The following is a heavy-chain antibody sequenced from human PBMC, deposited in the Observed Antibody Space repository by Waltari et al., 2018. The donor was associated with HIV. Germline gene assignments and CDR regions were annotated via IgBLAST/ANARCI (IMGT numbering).Heavy chain of an antibody. J-gene: IGHJ4*02. CDR1: GLSVSGNY. CDR2: IYRSGDA. CDR3: ARVRSIMGRFLGFDY. D-gene: IGHD3-3*02. V-gene: IGHV3-53*02. Sequence: EVQLVETGGGLIQPGGYLRLSGGASGLSVSGNYINWVRQAPGRGLEWVSVIYRSGDAYYADFVKGRFTISRDNSKNTLYLQMNSLRAEDTAVYYCARVRSIMGRFLGFDYWGQGTLVTVSS.